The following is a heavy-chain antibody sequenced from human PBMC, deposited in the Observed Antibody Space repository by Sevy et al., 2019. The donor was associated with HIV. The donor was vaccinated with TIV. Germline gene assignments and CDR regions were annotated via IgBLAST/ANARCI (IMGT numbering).Heavy chain of an antibody. J-gene: IGHJ6*02. CDR3: AREGVLFEGVIVSYGMDV. Sequence: GGSLRLTCAASGFTFNRSRMHWVRQAPGKGLEWVAVMSYNGNKKYNGDSVKGRFTISRDDSKTTLYLQMNSLRPEDTAVYYCAREGVLFEGVIVSYGMDVWGQGTTVTVSS. V-gene: IGHV3-30*03. CDR2: MSYNGNKK. CDR1: GFTFNRSR. D-gene: IGHD3-16*01.